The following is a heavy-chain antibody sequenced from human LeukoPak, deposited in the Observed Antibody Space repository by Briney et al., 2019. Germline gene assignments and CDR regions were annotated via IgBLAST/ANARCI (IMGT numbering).Heavy chain of an antibody. J-gene: IGHJ3*02. CDR2: IYYSGST. V-gene: IGHV4-59*01. CDR3: ARDLQHYDILTGYSPGAFDI. Sequence: PSETLSLTCTVSGGSISSYYWSWIRQPPGKGLERIGYIYYSGSTNYNPSLKSRVTISVDTSKNQFSLKLSSVTAADTAVYYCARDLQHYDILTGYSPGAFDIWGQGTMVTVSS. CDR1: GGSISSYY. D-gene: IGHD3-9*01.